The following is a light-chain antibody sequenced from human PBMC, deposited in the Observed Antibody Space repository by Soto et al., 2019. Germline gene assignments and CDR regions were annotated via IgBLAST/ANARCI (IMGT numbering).Light chain of an antibody. CDR1: SSDVGGYNY. CDR3: SSYTTSGTPV. V-gene: IGLV2-14*01. Sequence: VLTQPASVSGSPGQTITISCTGTSSDVGGYNYLSWYQQHPGKAPKVMIYEVSNRPSGVSNRFSGSKSGNTASLTISGLQAEDEADYFCSSYTTSGTPVFGGGTKVTVL. J-gene: IGLJ3*02. CDR2: EVS.